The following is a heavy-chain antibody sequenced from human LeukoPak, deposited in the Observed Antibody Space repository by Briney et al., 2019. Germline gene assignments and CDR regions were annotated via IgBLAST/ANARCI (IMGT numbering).Heavy chain of an antibody. Sequence: ASMRVSCEVSGYSLSELSIHWVRHVRGKGLQGMGGFHPEDGEILYAHKLHGRVTMTEDTSTDTAYMELSSLRSEDTAVYYCAAGFHGGGLLNDDVFDIWGQGTRVAVSS. V-gene: IGHV1-24*01. J-gene: IGHJ3*02. CDR3: AAGFHGGGLLNDDVFDI. CDR2: FHPEDGEI. CDR1: GYSLSELS. D-gene: IGHD2-15*01.